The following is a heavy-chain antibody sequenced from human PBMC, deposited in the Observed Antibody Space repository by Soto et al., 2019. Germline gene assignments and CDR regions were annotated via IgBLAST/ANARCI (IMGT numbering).Heavy chain of an antibody. CDR2: IIPIFGTA. CDR1: GGTFSSYA. D-gene: IGHD2-8*01. J-gene: IGHJ4*02. CDR3: ARDGGYCTNGVCSGPDY. V-gene: IGHV1-69*06. Sequence: QVQLVQSGAEVKKPGSSVKVSCKASGGTFSSYAISWVRQAPGQGLEWMGGIIPIFGTANYAQKFQGRVTITADKSTSTADMELSSLKSEDTAVYYCARDGGYCTNGVCSGPDYWGQGTLVTVSS.